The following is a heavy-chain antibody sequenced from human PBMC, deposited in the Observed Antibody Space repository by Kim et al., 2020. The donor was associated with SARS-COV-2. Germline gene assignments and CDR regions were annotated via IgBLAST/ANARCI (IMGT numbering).Heavy chain of an antibody. D-gene: IGHD3-3*01. J-gene: IGHJ6*03. V-gene: IGHV1-46*01. CDR3: ARARTIFGVVTYMDV. Sequence: QQFQGRVTMTRDTSTSTVYMGLSSLRSEDTAVYYCARARTIFGVVTYMDVWGKGTTVTVSS.